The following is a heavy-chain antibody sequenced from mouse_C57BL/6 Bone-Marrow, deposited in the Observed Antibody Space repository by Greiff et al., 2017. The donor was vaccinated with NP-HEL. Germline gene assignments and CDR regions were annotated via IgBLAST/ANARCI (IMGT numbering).Heavy chain of an antibody. Sequence: EVMLVESGGDLVKPGGSLKLSCAASGFTFSSYGMSWVRQTPDKRLEWVATISSGGSYTYYPDSVKGRFTISRDNAKNTLYLQMSSLKSEDTAMYYCARHGDGSSYGAMDYWGQGTSVTVSS. CDR3: ARHGDGSSYGAMDY. CDR1: GFTFSSYG. CDR2: ISSGGSYT. D-gene: IGHD1-1*01. J-gene: IGHJ4*01. V-gene: IGHV5-6*01.